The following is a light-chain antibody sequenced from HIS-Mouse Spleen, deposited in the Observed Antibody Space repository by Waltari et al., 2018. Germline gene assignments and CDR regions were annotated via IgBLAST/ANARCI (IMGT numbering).Light chain of an antibody. CDR3: YSTDSSGNHRV. Sequence: SYELPQPPSVSVSPGQTARITCSGDALQKKYAYLYQQKSGQAPVLVIYEDSKRPSGIPERFSGSSSGTMATLTISGAQVEDEADYYCYSTDSSGNHRVFGGGTKLTVL. J-gene: IGLJ2*01. V-gene: IGLV3-10*01. CDR1: ALQKKY. CDR2: EDS.